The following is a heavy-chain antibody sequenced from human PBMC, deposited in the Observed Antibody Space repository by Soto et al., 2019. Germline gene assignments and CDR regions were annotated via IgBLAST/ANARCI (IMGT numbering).Heavy chain of an antibody. CDR1: GFTFSSYS. CDR3: ARAPIRITIFGVVTDTYYFDY. V-gene: IGHV3-21*04. J-gene: IGHJ4*02. D-gene: IGHD3-3*01. Sequence: GSLRLSCAASGFTFSSYSMKWVRQAPGKGLEWVSSISSSGSYIDYADSVKGRFTISRDNAKNSLYLEMNSLRSEDTAVYYCARAPIRITIFGVVTDTYYFDYWGQGTLVTVSS. CDR2: ISSSGSYI.